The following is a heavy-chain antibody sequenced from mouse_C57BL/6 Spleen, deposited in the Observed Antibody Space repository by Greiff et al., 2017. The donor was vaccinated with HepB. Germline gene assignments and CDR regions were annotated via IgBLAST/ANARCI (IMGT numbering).Heavy chain of an antibody. V-gene: IGHV1-54*01. CDR2: INPGSGGT. D-gene: IGHD2-4*01. CDR1: GYAFTNYL. CDR3: AREGLRRYAMDY. J-gene: IGHJ4*01. Sequence: QVQLQQSGAELVRPGTSVKVSCKASGYAFTNYLIEWVKQRPGQGLEWIGVINPGSGGTNYNEKFKGKATLTADQSSSTAYMQLSSLTSEDSAVYFCAREGLRRYAMDYWGQGTSVTVSS.